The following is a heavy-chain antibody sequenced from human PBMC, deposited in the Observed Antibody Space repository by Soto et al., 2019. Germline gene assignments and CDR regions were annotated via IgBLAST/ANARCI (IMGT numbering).Heavy chain of an antibody. CDR3: VKGSDVARQELDR. Sequence: QVQLVESGGGVVQPGRSPRLSCAASGFTFSNFGMHWVRQAPGKGLEWVAAISSDGGDTYYSHSVKDRFTVSRDNSRNTLFLQMNSLRVEATAVYYCVKGSDVARQELDRWGQGILVTVSS. CDR2: ISSDGGDT. J-gene: IGHJ5*02. CDR1: GFTFSNFG. V-gene: IGHV3-30*18. D-gene: IGHD2-15*01.